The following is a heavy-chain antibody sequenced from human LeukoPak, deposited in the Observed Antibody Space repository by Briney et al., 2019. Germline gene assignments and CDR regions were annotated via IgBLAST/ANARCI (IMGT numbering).Heavy chain of an antibody. CDR3: AGSDYYDSSGYYGQ. D-gene: IGHD3-22*01. CDR2: INHSGST. V-gene: IGHV4-34*01. Sequence: SETLSLTCAVYGGSFSGYYWSWIRQPPGKGLEWIGEINHSGSTNYNPSLKSRVTISVDTSKNQFSPTLSPVTPRAPAVYYCAGSDYYDSSGYYGQWGQGTLVTVSS. J-gene: IGHJ4*02. CDR1: GGSFSGYY.